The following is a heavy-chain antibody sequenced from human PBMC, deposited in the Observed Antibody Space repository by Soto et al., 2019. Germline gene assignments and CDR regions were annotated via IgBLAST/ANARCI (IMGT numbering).Heavy chain of an antibody. V-gene: IGHV3-48*02. CDR2: INGSSSTM. D-gene: IGHD2-15*01. CDR1: GFTFAIHS. J-gene: IGHJ4*02. CDR3: ARGDRFRCSGDRCFSDGLFLS. Sequence: EVQLVESGGGLVQRGGSLRLSCAASGFTFAIHSMNWVRQAPGKGLEWISYINGSSSTMYYADSVKGRFIISRDNVDSSLYLQMNSLRDADTAVYYCARGDRFRCSGDRCFSDGLFLSWGQGTLVTVSS.